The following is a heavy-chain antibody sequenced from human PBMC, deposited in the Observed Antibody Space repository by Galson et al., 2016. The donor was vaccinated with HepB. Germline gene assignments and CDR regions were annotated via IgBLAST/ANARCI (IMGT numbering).Heavy chain of an antibody. CDR3: AKDNSIAVAVSWFDP. D-gene: IGHD6-13*01. V-gene: IGHV3-30*18. CDR1: GFTFSIYG. Sequence: SLRLSCAASGFTFSIYGMHWVRQAPGEGLEWVALISYDGSKKYYADSVKGRFTISRDNSKNTLYLQMNSLRAEDTAVFYCAKDNSIAVAVSWFDPWGQGTLVTVSS. CDR2: ISYDGSKK. J-gene: IGHJ5*02.